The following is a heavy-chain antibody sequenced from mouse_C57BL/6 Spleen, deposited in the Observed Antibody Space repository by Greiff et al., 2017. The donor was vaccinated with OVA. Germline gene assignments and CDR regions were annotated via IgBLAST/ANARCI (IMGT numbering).Heavy chain of an antibody. CDR3: ARYGRDYYENCDV. J-gene: IGHJ1*03. Sequence: EVKLVESGGGLVQPGGSLSLSCAASGFTFTDYYMSWVRQPPGKALEWLGFIRNKANGYTTEYSASVKGRFTISRDNSQSILYLQMNALRAEDSATYYCARYGRDYYENCDVWGTGTTVTVSS. D-gene: IGHD1-1*01. CDR2: IRNKANGYTT. CDR1: GFTFTDYY. V-gene: IGHV7-3*01.